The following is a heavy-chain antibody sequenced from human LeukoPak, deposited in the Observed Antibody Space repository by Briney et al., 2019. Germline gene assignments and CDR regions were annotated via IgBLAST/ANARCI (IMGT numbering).Heavy chain of an antibody. V-gene: IGHV1-2*02. CDR1: GYTFTGHY. Sequence: GASVKVSCTASGYTFTGHYMHWVRQAPGQGLEWMGWINPNSGGTNYAQKFQGRVTMTGDTSISTAYMELSRLRSDDTAVYYCARSPGGAFDIWGQGTMVTVSS. CDR2: INPNSGGT. J-gene: IGHJ3*02. CDR3: ARSPGGAFDI. D-gene: IGHD3-16*01.